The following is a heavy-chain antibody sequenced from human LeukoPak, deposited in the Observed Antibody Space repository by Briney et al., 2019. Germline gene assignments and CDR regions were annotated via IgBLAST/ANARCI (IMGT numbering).Heavy chain of an antibody. Sequence: PETLSLTCTVSGGSISSYYWSWVRQPPGKGLEWIAFIFYSGYTNYNPSLKSRASISLDTSKNLCSLRLSSVTAADTAVYYCARHAIYTGDYSYWFDPWGLGTLVTVSS. CDR3: ARHAIYTGDYSYWFDP. J-gene: IGHJ5*02. V-gene: IGHV4-59*08. CDR1: GGSISSYY. CDR2: IFYSGYT. D-gene: IGHD7-27*01.